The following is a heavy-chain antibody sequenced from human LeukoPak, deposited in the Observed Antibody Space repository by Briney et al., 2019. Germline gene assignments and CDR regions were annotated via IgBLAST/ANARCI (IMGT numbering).Heavy chain of an antibody. V-gene: IGHV3-33*01. CDR1: GFNFGCYG. J-gene: IGHJ6*02. CDR3: ARICVPYYHYYGLDV. CDR2: TWYDGRNK. Sequence: PGGSLRLSCAASGFNFGCYGIHWVRQAPGKGLEWVAVTWYDGRNKYYADSVKGRFTISRDNSKNTLYLQMNSLRAEDTAVYYCARICVPYYHYYGLDVWGQGTTVTVSS.